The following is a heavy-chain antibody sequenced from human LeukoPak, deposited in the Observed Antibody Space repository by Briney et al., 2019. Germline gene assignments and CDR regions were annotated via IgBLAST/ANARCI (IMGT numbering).Heavy chain of an antibody. V-gene: IGHV5-51*01. CDR1: GYSFTSYW. CDR3: ARRPYCSSTSCYTIDY. J-gene: IGHJ4*02. CDR2: IYPGDSDT. D-gene: IGHD2-2*02. Sequence: PGESLKISCKGSGYSFTSYWIGWVRQMPGKGLEWMGSIYPGDSDTRYSPSFQGQVTISADKSISTAYLQWSSLKASDTAMYYCARRPYCSSTSCYTIDYWGQGTLVTVSS.